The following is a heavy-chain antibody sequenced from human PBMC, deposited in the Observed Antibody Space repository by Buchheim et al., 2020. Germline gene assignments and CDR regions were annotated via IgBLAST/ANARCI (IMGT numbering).Heavy chain of an antibody. D-gene: IGHD3-10*01. CDR3: ARGSGGSNSFYDY. V-gene: IGHV3-74*01. CDR2: INSDGSNR. CDR1: GFTFSSYW. Sequence: EVQLVESGGGLVQPGGSLRLSCAASGFTFSSYWMHWVRQAPGKGLVWVSRINSDGSNRVYADSVKGRFTISSDNAKNTLYLQMNSLGAEDTAVYYCARGSGGSNSFYDYWGQGTL. J-gene: IGHJ4*02.